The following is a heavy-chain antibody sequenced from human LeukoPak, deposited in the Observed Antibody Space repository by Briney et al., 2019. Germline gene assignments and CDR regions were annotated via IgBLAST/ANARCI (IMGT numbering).Heavy chain of an antibody. Sequence: SETLSLTCAVYGGSFSGYYWSWIRQPPGKGLEWIGEINHSGSTNYNPSLKSRVTISVDTSKNQFSLRPSSVTAADTAVYYCASRSTMDVWGLGTPVTVSS. V-gene: IGHV4-34*01. J-gene: IGHJ6*02. CDR2: INHSGST. CDR1: GGSFSGYY. CDR3: ASRSTMDV.